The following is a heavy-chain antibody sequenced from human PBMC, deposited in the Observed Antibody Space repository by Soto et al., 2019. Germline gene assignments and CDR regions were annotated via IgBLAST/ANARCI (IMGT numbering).Heavy chain of an antibody. V-gene: IGHV3-23*01. J-gene: IGHJ4*02. CDR1: GFTFSSYA. CDR2: ISGSGGST. Sequence: SLRLSCAASGFTFSSYAMSWVRQAPGKGLEWVSAISGSGGSTYYADSVKGRFTISRDNSKNTLYLQMNSLRAEDTAVYYCAKDRVVVTAIGYFDYWGQGTLVTVSS. CDR3: AKDRVVVTAIGYFDY. D-gene: IGHD2-21*02.